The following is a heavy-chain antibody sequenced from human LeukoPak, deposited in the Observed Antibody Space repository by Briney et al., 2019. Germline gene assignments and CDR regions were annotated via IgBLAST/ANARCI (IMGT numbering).Heavy chain of an antibody. Sequence: SVKVFCKASGGSFSTYVITWVRQAPGQGLEWMGGIIPVFGTRNYAQKLQGRITIAADELTGTSYMELSSLRSEDTAVYYCAREGASHYDSTSDYWGQGTLVTVSA. CDR1: GGSFSTYV. J-gene: IGHJ4*02. V-gene: IGHV1-69*13. CDR2: IIPVFGTR. CDR3: AREGASHYDSTSDY. D-gene: IGHD3-22*01.